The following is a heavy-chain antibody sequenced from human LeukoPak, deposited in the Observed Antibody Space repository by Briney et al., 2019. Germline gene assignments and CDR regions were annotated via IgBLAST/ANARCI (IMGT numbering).Heavy chain of an antibody. V-gene: IGHV3-33*01. CDR2: IWYDGSTK. CDR3: ARNPKYYDFWSGYRYYYYGMHF. D-gene: IGHD3-3*01. J-gene: IGHJ6*02. CDR1: GFTFSSYG. Sequence: GGSLRLSCAASGFTFSSYGMHWVRQAPGKGLEWVAVIWYDGSTKYYADSVKGRFTISRDNSKNTLYLQMNSLRAEDTAVYYCARNPKYYDFWSGYRYYYYGMHFWGQGTTVTVSS.